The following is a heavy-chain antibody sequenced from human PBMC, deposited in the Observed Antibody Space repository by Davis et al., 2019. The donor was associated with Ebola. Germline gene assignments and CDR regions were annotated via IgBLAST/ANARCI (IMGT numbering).Heavy chain of an antibody. CDR2: IYYSGST. D-gene: IGHD6-13*01. Sequence: SETLSLTCTVSGGSISSSSYYWSWIRQPPGKGLEWIGYIYYSGSTNYNPSLKSRVTISVDTSKNQFSLKLSSVTAADTAVYYCARHPDSSSSWNVWGQGTTVTVSS. CDR1: GGSISSSSYY. V-gene: IGHV4-61*05. CDR3: ARHPDSSSSWNV. J-gene: IGHJ6*02.